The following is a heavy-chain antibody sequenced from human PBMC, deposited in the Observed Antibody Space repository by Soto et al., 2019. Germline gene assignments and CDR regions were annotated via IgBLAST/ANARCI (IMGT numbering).Heavy chain of an antibody. Sequence: GGSLRLSCAASGFTFSDYYMSWIRQAPGKGLEWVSYISSSSSYTNYADSVKGRFTISRDNAKNSLYLQMNSLRAEDTAVYYCARDGVGATIDPWGQGTLVTVSS. V-gene: IGHV3-11*06. J-gene: IGHJ5*02. CDR3: ARDGVGATIDP. D-gene: IGHD1-26*01. CDR1: GFTFSDYY. CDR2: ISSSSSYT.